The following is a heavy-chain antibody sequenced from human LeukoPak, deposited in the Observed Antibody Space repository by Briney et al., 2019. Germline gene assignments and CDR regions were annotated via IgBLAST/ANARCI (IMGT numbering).Heavy chain of an antibody. D-gene: IGHD3-10*01. CDR3: ATGFTTGRAFDI. Sequence: SRGSLRLSCAASGFTFTAYWMHWVRQAPGKGLVWVSRVNSDGSATTYADPVKGRFTISRDNAKNTLYLQMNGLRAEDTAMYYCATGFTTGRAFDIWGQGTMVTVSS. J-gene: IGHJ3*02. CDR1: GFTFTAYW. CDR2: VNSDGSAT. V-gene: IGHV3-74*01.